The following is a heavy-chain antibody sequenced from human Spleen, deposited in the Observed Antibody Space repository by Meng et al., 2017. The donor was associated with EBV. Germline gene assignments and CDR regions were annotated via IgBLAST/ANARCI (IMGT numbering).Heavy chain of an antibody. D-gene: IGHD3-16*01. Sequence: QVHRWPVGAEGGKPGASVKLSSKASGLEFRMVTIHWVRQAPGQSLEWMGWINAGSGDTKYSPNFQGRVTITRETSASTVYMEMSSLKFQDTAVYFCATGDYVWGTYFDPWGQGTLVTVSS. CDR2: INAGSGDT. CDR1: GLEFRMVT. V-gene: IGHV1-3*01. J-gene: IGHJ5*02. CDR3: ATGDYVWGTYFDP.